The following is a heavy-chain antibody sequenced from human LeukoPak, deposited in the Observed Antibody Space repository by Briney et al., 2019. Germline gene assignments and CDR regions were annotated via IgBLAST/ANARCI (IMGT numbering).Heavy chain of an antibody. CDR3: ARGRDYYCSSTSCYSLGWFDH. V-gene: IGHV1-3*01. CDR2: INACNGNT. CDR1: GYTFTSYA. J-gene: IGHJ5*02. D-gene: IGHD2-2*01. Sequence: ASVKLSCKASGYTFTSYAMHWVRQAPGQRLEWMGWINACNGNTKYSQKFQGRVTITRDTSASTAYMELSSLRSEDTAVYYCARGRDYYCSSTSCYSLGWFDHWGQGTLVTVSS.